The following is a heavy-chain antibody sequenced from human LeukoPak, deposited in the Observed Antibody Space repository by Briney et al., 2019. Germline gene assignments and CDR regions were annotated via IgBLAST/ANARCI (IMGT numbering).Heavy chain of an antibody. CDR2: INHSGST. Sequence: MPSETLSLTCAVYGGSFSGYYWSWIRQPPGKGLEWIGEINHSGSTNYNPSLKSRVTISVDTSKNQFSLKLSSVTAADTAVYYCARGCGYCSSTTPTLVYWGQGTLVTVSS. J-gene: IGHJ4*02. D-gene: IGHD2-2*01. CDR3: ARGCGYCSSTTPTLVY. CDR1: GGSFSGYY. V-gene: IGHV4-34*01.